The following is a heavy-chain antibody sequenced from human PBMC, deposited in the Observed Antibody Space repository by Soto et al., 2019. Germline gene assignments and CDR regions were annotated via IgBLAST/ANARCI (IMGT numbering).Heavy chain of an antibody. D-gene: IGHD2-21*01. V-gene: IGHV1-69*01. CDR1: GGTFSSYA. CDR2: IIPIFVTA. Sequence: QVQLVQSGAEVKKPGSSVKVSCKASGGTFSSYAISWVRQAPGQRLEWMGGIIPIFVTANYAQKFQGRVTITADESTRTAYMELSSLRSEDTAVYYCVRERGGDGKSFYFDYWGQGTLVTVSS. CDR3: VRERGGDGKSFYFDY. J-gene: IGHJ4*02.